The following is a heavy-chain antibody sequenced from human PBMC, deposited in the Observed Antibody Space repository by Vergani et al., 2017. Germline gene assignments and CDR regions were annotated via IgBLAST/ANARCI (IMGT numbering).Heavy chain of an antibody. J-gene: IGHJ3*02. CDR3: ARAGRARIEGAPDAFDI. V-gene: IGHV1-69*13. Sequence: QVQLVQSGAEVKKPGSSVKVSCKASGGTFSSYAISWVRQAPGQGLEWMGRIIPIFGTANYAQKFQGRVTITADESTSTAYMEMSSLRSEDTAVYYCARAGRARIEGAPDAFDIWGQGTMVTVSS. CDR2: IIPIFGTA. D-gene: IGHD5-24*01. CDR1: GGTFSSYA.